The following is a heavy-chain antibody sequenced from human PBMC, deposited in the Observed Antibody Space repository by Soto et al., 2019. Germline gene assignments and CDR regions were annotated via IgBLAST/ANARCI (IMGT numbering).Heavy chain of an antibody. CDR3: ARGKGNNWNYVWFDP. CDR1: GFTFSSYG. V-gene: IGHV3-30*03. CDR2: VSSDASDK. D-gene: IGHD1-7*01. J-gene: IGHJ5*02. Sequence: GRSLRLSCAASGFTFSSYGMHWVRQAPGKGLEWVAGVSSDASDKDYADSVKGRFTITRDNSKNTLFLQMSSLRVENTAVDYCARGKGNNWNYVWFDPWGQGTLVTVSS.